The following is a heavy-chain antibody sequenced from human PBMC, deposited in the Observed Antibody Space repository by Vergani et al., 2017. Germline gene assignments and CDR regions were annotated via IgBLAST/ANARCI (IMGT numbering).Heavy chain of an antibody. J-gene: IGHJ3*02. D-gene: IGHD6-13*01. CDR2: IIPIFGTA. CDR3: AGARTYSSSWYFGGAFDI. V-gene: IGHV1-69*06. Sequence: QVQLVQSGAEVKKPGSSVKVSCKASGGTFSSYAISWVRQAPGQGLEWMGGIIPIFGTANYAQKFQGRVTITADKSTSTAYMELSSLRSEDTAVYYCAGARTYSSSWYFGGAFDIWGQGTMVTVSS. CDR1: GGTFSSYA.